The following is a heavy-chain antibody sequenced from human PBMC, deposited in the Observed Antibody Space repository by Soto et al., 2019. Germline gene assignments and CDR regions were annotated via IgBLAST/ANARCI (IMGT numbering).Heavy chain of an antibody. Sequence: QVQLQESGPGLVKPSGTLSLTCAVSGGSISSSNWWNWVRQPPGKGLEWIGEIYHSGSTNYNPSLKSRVAISVDKSKNQLSLKLSSVTAADTAVYYCAREWYDILTGYYYHDYWGQGTLVTVSS. V-gene: IGHV4-4*02. D-gene: IGHD3-9*01. CDR3: AREWYDILTGYYYHDY. CDR1: GGSISSSNW. J-gene: IGHJ4*02. CDR2: IYHSGST.